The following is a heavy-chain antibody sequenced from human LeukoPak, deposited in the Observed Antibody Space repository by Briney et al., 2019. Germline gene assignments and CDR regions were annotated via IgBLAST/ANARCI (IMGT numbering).Heavy chain of an antibody. V-gene: IGHV3-74*01. CDR3: ARQEARNYYYEGLDY. J-gene: IGHJ4*02. D-gene: IGHD3-22*01. CDR1: GFTFSSYW. Sequence: GGSLRLSCAASGFTFSSYWMHWVRQAPGKGLVWVSRINSDGSSTSYAASVKGRFTIDRDNSKNTVYLQMNNLRPDDTAIYFCARQEARNYYYEGLDYWGPGNLVTVSS. CDR2: INSDGSST.